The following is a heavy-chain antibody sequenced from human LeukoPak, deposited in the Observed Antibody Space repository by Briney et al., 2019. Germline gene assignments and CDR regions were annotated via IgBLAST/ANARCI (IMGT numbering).Heavy chain of an antibody. V-gene: IGHV3-21*01. J-gene: IGHJ4*02. Sequence: TGGSLRLSCAASGFTFSSYSMNWVRQAPGKGLEWVSMINSNGKYIYYADSVKGRFTISRDNAKNSLYLQMNSLRAEDTAVYYCARALSGIAARTTETDYWGQGSLDTVSS. CDR1: GFTFSSYS. CDR2: INSNGKYI. CDR3: ARALSGIAARTTETDY. D-gene: IGHD6-6*01.